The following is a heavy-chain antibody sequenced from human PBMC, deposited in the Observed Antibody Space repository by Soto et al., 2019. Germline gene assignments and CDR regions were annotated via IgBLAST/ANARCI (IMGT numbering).Heavy chain of an antibody. CDR2: INHSGST. Sequence: SLTCAVYGGSFSGYYWSWIRQPPGKGLEWIGEINHSGSTNYNPSLKSRVTISVDTSKNQFSLKLSSVTAADTAVYYCARGMRYYDFWSGYLNWFDPWGQGTLVTVSS. CDR1: GGSFSGYY. J-gene: IGHJ5*02. V-gene: IGHV4-34*01. CDR3: ARGMRYYDFWSGYLNWFDP. D-gene: IGHD3-3*01.